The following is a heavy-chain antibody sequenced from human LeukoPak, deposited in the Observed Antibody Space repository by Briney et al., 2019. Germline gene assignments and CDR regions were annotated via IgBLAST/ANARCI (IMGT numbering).Heavy chain of an antibody. D-gene: IGHD4-17*01. J-gene: IGHJ6*02. Sequence: GGSLRLSCAASGFTFSSYAMHWVRQAPGKGLEWVAVISYDGSNKYYADSVKGRFTISRDNSKNTLYLQMNSLRAVDTAVYYCARPPHTVTTPRYYYYGMDVWGQGTTVTVSS. CDR2: ISYDGSNK. CDR3: ARPPHTVTTPRYYYYGMDV. V-gene: IGHV3-30-3*01. CDR1: GFTFSSYA.